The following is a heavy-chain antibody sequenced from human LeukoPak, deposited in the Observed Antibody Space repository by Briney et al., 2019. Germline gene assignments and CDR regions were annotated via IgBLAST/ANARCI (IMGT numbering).Heavy chain of an antibody. D-gene: IGHD6-19*01. CDR3: AKSPIAVAGYGDY. CDR1: GFTFSSYW. Sequence: GGSLRLSCAASGFTFSSYWMSWVRQAPGKGLEWVANIKQDGSAKNYGDSVKGRFTISRDNAKNSLYLQMNSLRVEDTAVYYCAKSPIAVAGYGDYWGQGTLVTVSS. CDR2: IKQDGSAK. J-gene: IGHJ4*02. V-gene: IGHV3-7*01.